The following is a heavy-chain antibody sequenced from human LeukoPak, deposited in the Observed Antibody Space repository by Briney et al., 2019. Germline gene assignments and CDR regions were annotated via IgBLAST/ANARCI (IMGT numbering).Heavy chain of an antibody. CDR1: GYSFTSYW. CDR3: ARTQDRIAARS. CDR2: IYPRDSDT. Sequence: GESLKISCKGSGYSFTSYWIGWVRQMPGKGLEWRGVIYPRDSDTRYSPSFQGQVTISADKSINTAYLQWSSLKASDTAIYYCARTQDRIAARSWGQGTLVTVSS. V-gene: IGHV5-51*01. D-gene: IGHD6-13*01. J-gene: IGHJ4*02.